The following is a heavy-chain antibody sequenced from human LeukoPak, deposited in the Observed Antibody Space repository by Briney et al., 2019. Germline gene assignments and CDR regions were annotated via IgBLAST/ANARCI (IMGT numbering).Heavy chain of an antibody. CDR2: IYSGGST. Sequence: PGGSLRLSCAAYGFTVSSNYMSWVRQAPGKGLEWVSVIYSGGSTYYADSVKGRFTISRDNSKNTLYLQMNSLRAEDTAVYYCARDPDSGDDCGGDCWGQGTLVTVSS. D-gene: IGHD2-21*01. CDR1: GFTVSSNY. V-gene: IGHV3-53*01. CDR3: ARDPDSGDDCGGDC. J-gene: IGHJ4*02.